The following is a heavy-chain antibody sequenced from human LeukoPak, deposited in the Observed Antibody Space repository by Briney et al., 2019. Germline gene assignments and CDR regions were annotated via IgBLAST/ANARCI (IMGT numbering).Heavy chain of an antibody. V-gene: IGHV4-39*01. CDR3: ARHREQLVPLYYYGMDV. D-gene: IGHD6-13*01. J-gene: IGHJ6*02. CDR1: GGSISSSSYY. CDR2: IYYSGST. Sequence: SETLSLTCTVSGGSISSSSYYWGWIRQPPGKGLEWIGSIYYSGSTNYNPSLKSRVTISVDTSKNQFSLKLSSVTAADTAVYYCARHREQLVPLYYYGMDVWGQGTTVTVSS.